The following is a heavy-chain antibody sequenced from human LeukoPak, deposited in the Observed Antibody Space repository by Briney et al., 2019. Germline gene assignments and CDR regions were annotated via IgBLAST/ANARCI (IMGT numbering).Heavy chain of an antibody. CDR2: INHSGST. CDR1: GGSFSGHY. Sequence: PSETLSLTCAVYGGSFSGHYWSWIRQPPGKGLEWIGEINHSGSTNYNPSLKSRVTLSVDTSKNQFSLRLTSVTAADTAVYYCARARGTVTIDSWGQGTLVTVSS. D-gene: IGHD4-11*01. V-gene: IGHV4-34*01. CDR3: ARARGTVTIDS. J-gene: IGHJ4*02.